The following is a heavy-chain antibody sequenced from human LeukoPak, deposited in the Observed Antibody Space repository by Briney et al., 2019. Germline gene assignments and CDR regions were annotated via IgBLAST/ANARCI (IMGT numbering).Heavy chain of an antibody. CDR3: ARQTPAMDY. CDR1: GLTFSSYS. V-gene: IGHV3-21*01. D-gene: IGHD5-18*01. J-gene: IGHJ4*02. CDR2: ISSSSSYK. Sequence: GGSLRLSCAASGLTFSSYSMNWVRQAPGKGLEWVSSISSSSSYKYYADSVKGRFTISRDNAKNSLYLQMNSLRAEDTAVYYCARQTPAMDYWGQGTLVTVSS.